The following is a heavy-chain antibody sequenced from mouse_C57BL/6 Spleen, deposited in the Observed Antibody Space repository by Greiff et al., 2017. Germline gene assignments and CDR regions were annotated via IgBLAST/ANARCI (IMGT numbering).Heavy chain of an antibody. CDR3: AFYDGYRDY. Sequence: QVQLQQPGTELVKPGASVKLSCKASGYTFTSYWMHWVKQRPGQGLEWIGNIYPSDSETHYNQKFKDKATLTVDKSSSTAYMQLSSLTSEDSAVYYCAFYDGYRDYWGQGTTLTVSS. CDR1: GYTFTSYW. V-gene: IGHV1-61*01. D-gene: IGHD2-3*01. CDR2: IYPSDSET. J-gene: IGHJ2*01.